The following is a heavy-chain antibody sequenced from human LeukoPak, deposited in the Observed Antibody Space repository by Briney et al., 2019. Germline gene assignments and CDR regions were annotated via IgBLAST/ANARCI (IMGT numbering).Heavy chain of an antibody. J-gene: IGHJ4*02. D-gene: IGHD5-12*01. CDR3: ARSSLGTITAGPFDY. V-gene: IGHV1-18*01. Sequence: GASVKVSCKASGYTFSSYGIAWVRQASGQGLEWMGWISGYNGNTNYAQKLQGRVSMTTDTSTTTAYMELRSLTSDDTALYYCARSSLGTITAGPFDYWGQGTLVTVSS. CDR1: GYTFSSYG. CDR2: ISGYNGNT.